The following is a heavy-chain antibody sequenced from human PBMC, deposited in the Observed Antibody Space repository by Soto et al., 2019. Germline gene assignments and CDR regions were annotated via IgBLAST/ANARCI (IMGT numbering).Heavy chain of an antibody. CDR2: ISYDGSNK. CDR1: GFTFSSYA. CDR3: ARDFRYYYGSGSYSRYYYYYGMDV. D-gene: IGHD3-10*01. J-gene: IGHJ6*02. Sequence: PGGSLRLSCAASGFTFSSYAMHWVRQAPGKGLEWVAVISYDGSNKYYADSVKGRFTISRDNSKNTLYLQMNSLRAEDTAVYYCARDFRYYYGSGSYSRYYYYYGMDVWGQGTKVTVSS. V-gene: IGHV3-30-3*01.